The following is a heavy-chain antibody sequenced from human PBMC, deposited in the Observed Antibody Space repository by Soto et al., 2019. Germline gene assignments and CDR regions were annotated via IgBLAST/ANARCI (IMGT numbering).Heavy chain of an antibody. J-gene: IGHJ4*02. D-gene: IGHD3-22*01. CDR1: GYTFTSYY. CDR3: AREWGDYYDSSGYTKPFDY. Sequence: GASVKVSCKASGYTFTSYYIHWVRQAPGQGLEWMGIINPSGGSTSYAQKFQGRVTMTRDTSTSTVYMELSSLRSEDTAVYYCAREWGDYYDSSGYTKPFDYWGQGTLVTVSS. CDR2: INPSGGST. V-gene: IGHV1-46*01.